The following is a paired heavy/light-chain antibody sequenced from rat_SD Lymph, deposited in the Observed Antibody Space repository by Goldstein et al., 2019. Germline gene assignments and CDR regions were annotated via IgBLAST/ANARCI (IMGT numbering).Light chain of an antibody. CDR3: QNGLSTPWT. CDR2: GAT. J-gene: IGKJ1*01. V-gene: IGKV12S29*01. CDR1: EDIYGS. Sequence: DIQMTQSPTSLAASVGESVTITCLASEDIYGSLVWYQQKPGKSPQLLIYGATILEDGIPSRFSGSGSDTQYSLKINSLQPEDFASYYCQNGLSTPWTFGGGTKLELK.
Heavy chain of an antibody. CDR3: ASGGTTEGDWFAY. CDR1: GFTFSNYG. J-gene: IGHJ3*01. D-gene: IGHD1-11*01. V-gene: IGHV5-34*01. CDR2: ISSSSSYI. Sequence: EVQLVESGGGLVQPGRSLKLSCLASGFTFSNYGMNWIRQAPGKGLEWVASISSSSSYIYYADTVKGRFTISRDNAKNTLYLQMTSLRSEDTALYYCASGGTTEGDWFAYWGQGTLVTVSS.